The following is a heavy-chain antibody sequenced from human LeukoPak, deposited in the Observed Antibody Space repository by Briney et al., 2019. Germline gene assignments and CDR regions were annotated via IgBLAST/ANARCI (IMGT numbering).Heavy chain of an antibody. CDR1: RFTFSNYN. J-gene: IGHJ4*02. V-gene: IGHV3-21*04. D-gene: IGHD2-21*01. CDR2: ISSSSSYI. CDR3: ARGVMAARLYYFDY. Sequence: GGSLRLSCAASRFTFSNYNMNWVRQAPGEGLEWVSSISSSSSYIYYADSVKGRFTISRDNAKNSLFLQMNSLRAEDTAVYYCARGVMAARLYYFDYWGRGILVTVSS.